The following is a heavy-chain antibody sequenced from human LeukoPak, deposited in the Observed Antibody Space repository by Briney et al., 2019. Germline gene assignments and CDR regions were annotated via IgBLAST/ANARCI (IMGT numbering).Heavy chain of an antibody. CDR3: AKSRLEGSYRPDS. J-gene: IGHJ4*02. D-gene: IGHD1-1*01. Sequence: GGSLRLSCAASGFTFSSYSMNWVRQAPGKGLEWVSSISSSSSYIYYADSVKGRFTISRDNSKNTLYLQMNSLRTEDTAVYYCAKSRLEGSYRPDSWGQGTLVTVSS. CDR1: GFTFSSYS. CDR2: ISSSSSYI. V-gene: IGHV3-21*04.